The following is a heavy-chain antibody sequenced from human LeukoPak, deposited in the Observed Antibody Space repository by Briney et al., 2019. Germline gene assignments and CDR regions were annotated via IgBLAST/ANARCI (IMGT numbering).Heavy chain of an antibody. CDR1: GGSFSGYY. CDR2: INHSGST. V-gene: IGHV4-34*01. D-gene: IGHD2-2*03. CDR3: GRGQSVGYCSSTSCQRGGYYYYYGMDV. J-gene: IGHJ6*04. Sequence: SETLSLTCAVYGGSFSGYYWSWIRQPPGKGLEWIGEINHSGSTNFNPSLKSRVTISVDTSKNQFSLNLSSLTAADTAVYYCGRGQSVGYCSSTSCQRGGYYYYYGMDVCSKPTTLSVSS.